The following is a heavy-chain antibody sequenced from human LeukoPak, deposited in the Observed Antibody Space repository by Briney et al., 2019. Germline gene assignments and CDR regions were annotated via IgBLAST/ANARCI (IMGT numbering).Heavy chain of an antibody. CDR1: GFTFSSYA. CDR2: ISGSGGST. CDR3: AKGLSLGSGYDGYYFDY. Sequence: TGGSLRLSCAASGFTFSSYAMSWVRQAPGKGLEWVSAISGSGGSTYYADSVKGRFTISRDNSKNTLYLQMNSLRAEDTAVYYCAKGLSLGSGYDGYYFDYWGQGTLVTVSS. D-gene: IGHD5-12*01. V-gene: IGHV3-23*01. J-gene: IGHJ4*02.